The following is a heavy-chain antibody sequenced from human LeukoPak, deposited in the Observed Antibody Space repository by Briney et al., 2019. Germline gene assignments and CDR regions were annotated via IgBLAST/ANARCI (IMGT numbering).Heavy chain of an antibody. D-gene: IGHD6-25*01. Sequence: SETLSLTCAVYGGSFSGYYWSWIRQPPGKGLEWIGEINHSGSTNYNPSLKSRVTISVDTSKNQFSLKLSSVTAADTAVYYCARDTGSGYFDYWGQGILVTVSS. V-gene: IGHV4-34*01. CDR1: GGSFSGYY. CDR2: INHSGST. CDR3: ARDTGSGYFDY. J-gene: IGHJ4*02.